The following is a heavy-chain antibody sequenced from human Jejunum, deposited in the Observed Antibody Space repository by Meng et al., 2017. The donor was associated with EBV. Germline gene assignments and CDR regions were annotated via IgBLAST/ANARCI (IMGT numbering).Heavy chain of an antibody. Sequence: VRLELLGPGLGPPSGTLSLTCVVSGDFINKKKWWSWVRQPPGKGLEWIGEIYHSGTTYYNPSLKSRVTISLDTSESQFSLRLTSVTAAGTAIYYCARASPERLLEYWGQGTLVTVSS. V-gene: IGHV4-4*02. J-gene: IGHJ4*02. CDR3: ARASPERLLEY. CDR1: GDFINKKKW. CDR2: IYHSGTT. D-gene: IGHD1-14*01.